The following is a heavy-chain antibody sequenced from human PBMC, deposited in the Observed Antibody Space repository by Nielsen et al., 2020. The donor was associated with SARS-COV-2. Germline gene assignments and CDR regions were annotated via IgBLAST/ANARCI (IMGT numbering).Heavy chain of an antibody. D-gene: IGHD3-10*01. CDR3: AKGNSRLSWFGELALYYYYYGMDV. J-gene: IGHJ6*02. CDR2: ISFDGSHK. V-gene: IGHV3-30-3*02. Sequence: PGKGLEWVAVISFDGSHKYYADSVKGRFAISRDNSKNTMYLEMNSLRVEDSALYFCAKGNSRLSWFGELALYYYYYGMDVWGQGTTVTVSS.